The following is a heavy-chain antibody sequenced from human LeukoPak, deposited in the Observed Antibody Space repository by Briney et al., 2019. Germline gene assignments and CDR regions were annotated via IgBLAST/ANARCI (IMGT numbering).Heavy chain of an antibody. Sequence: GGPLRLSCAASGFTFSSYAMTWVRQAPGKGLQWVSTISVSGGNTYYADSVKGRFTISRDSSKSTLYLQMNSLRDEDTAVYYCAKYGSGSYYNGLYWGQGTLVTVSS. CDR2: ISVSGGNT. V-gene: IGHV3-23*01. CDR1: GFTFSSYA. D-gene: IGHD3-10*01. J-gene: IGHJ4*02. CDR3: AKYGSGSYYNGLY.